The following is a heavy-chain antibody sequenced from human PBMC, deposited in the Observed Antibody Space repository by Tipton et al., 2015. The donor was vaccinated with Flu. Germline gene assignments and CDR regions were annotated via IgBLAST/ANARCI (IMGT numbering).Heavy chain of an antibody. CDR3: ARGSDSAFGRVLDF. V-gene: IGHV3-74*01. Sequence: DSVKGRFTISRDNVKNTLYLQMDSLTADDAAVYYCARGSDSAFGRVLDFWGQGTLVTVSS. J-gene: IGHJ4*02. D-gene: IGHD3-10*01.